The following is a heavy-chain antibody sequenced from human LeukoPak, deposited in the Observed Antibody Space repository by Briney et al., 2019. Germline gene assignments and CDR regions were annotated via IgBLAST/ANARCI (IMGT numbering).Heavy chain of an antibody. J-gene: IGHJ3*02. V-gene: IGHV1-46*01. CDR3: ARDIVGDFATTGSSTTHDAFDI. D-gene: IGHD1-26*01. CDR2: INPSGGST. CDR1: GYTFTSYY. Sequence: GASVKVSCKASGYTFTSYYMHWVRQAPGQGLEWMGIINPSGGSTSCAQKFQGRVTMTRDTSTSTVYMELSSLRSEDTAVYYCARDIVGDFATTGSSTTHDAFDIWGQGTMVTVSS.